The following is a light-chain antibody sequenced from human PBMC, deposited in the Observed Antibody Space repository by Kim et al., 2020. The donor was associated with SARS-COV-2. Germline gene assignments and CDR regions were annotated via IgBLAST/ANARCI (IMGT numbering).Light chain of an antibody. Sequence: SVGERVTITCLASQGLWNGFGRVPPQPGKAPKRLIYGASTLQSGVPSRFSGSGSETEFTLTISSLQPEDFATYYCLQHNSFPLTFGGGTKVDIK. CDR3: LQHNSFPLT. J-gene: IGKJ4*01. V-gene: IGKV1-17*01. CDR2: GAS. CDR1: QGLWNG.